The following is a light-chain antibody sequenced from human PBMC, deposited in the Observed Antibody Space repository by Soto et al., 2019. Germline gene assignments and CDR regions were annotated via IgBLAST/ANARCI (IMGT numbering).Light chain of an antibody. CDR3: AAWDDSLNAYV. V-gene: IGLV1-44*01. CDR1: SSNIGSNT. CDR2: SNN. J-gene: IGLJ1*01. Sequence: QAVVTQPPSASGTPGQRVTISCSGSSSNIGSNTVNWYQQLPGTAPKLLIYSNNERPSGVPDRFSGSKSGTSASLAISGLQSEDEADFYCAAWDDSLNAYVIGTGTKLNVL.